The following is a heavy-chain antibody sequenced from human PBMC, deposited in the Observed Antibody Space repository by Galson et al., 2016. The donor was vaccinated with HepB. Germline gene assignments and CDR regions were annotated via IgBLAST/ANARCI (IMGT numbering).Heavy chain of an antibody. Sequence: SLRLSCAASGFNFHESALHWVRQAPGKGLEWISTITWNSLIIDYADSVKGRFTISRDNAKKSLSRQMNSLTIADTAFYYCAKGQGYCSTATYYGVYFHSWGQGTLVTVSS. D-gene: IGHD2-2*01. V-gene: IGHV3-9*01. CDR3: AKGQGYCSTATYYGVYFHS. J-gene: IGHJ4*02. CDR1: GFNFHESA. CDR2: ITWNSLII.